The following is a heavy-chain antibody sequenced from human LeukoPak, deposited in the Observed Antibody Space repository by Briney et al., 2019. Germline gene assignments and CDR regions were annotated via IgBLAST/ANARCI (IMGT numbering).Heavy chain of an antibody. CDR3: ARRERYCSSTSCKAAFDI. J-gene: IGHJ3*02. V-gene: IGHV1-2*02. CDR2: INPNSGGT. Sequence: ASVKVSCKASGYTFTGYYMHWVRQAPGQGLEWMGWINPNSGGTNYAQKFQGRVTMTRDTSISTAYMELSRLRSDDTAVYYCARRERYCSSTSCKAAFDIWGQGTMVTVSS. CDR1: GYTFTGYY. D-gene: IGHD2-2*01.